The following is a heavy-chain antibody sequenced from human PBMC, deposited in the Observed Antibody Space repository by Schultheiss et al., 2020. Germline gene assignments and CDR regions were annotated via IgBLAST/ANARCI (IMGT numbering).Heavy chain of an antibody. CDR2: IRSKANSYAT. CDR3: ASLTTVDI. J-gene: IGHJ3*02. V-gene: IGHV3-73*01. D-gene: IGHD4-17*01. CDR1: GFTFSGSA. Sequence: CGSLRLSGAASGFTFSGSAMHWVRQASGKGLEWVGRIRSKANSYATAYAASVKGRFTISRDNSKNTLYLQMNSLRAEDTAVYYCASLTTVDIWGQGTMVTVSS.